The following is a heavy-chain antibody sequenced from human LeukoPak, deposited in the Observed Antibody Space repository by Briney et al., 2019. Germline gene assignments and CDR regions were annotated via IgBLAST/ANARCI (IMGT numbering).Heavy chain of an antibody. CDR1: AYSFTSYC. CDR3: ARDGEWELLALLDY. CDR2: ISANNGYT. Sequence: ASVKISCKASAYSFTSYCINWGRHAPGQGLEWMGWISANNGYTNYAQKLQSRVPMTTNTSTSTAYMELMSLRSADTAVDYYARDGEWELLALLDYWGQGTLVTVYS. V-gene: IGHV1-18*01. D-gene: IGHD1-26*01. J-gene: IGHJ4*02.